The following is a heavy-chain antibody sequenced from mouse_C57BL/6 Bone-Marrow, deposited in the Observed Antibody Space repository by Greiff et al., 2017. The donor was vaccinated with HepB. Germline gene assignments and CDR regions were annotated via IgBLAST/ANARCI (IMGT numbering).Heavy chain of an antibody. Sequence: EVKLQESGPGLAKPSQTLSLTCSVTGYSITSDYWNWIRKFPGNKLEYMGYISYSGSTYYNPSLKSRISITRDTSKNQYYLQLNSVTTEDTATYYCARYPCYYGSSYWYFDVWGTGTTVTVSS. CDR1: GYSITSDY. V-gene: IGHV3-8*01. J-gene: IGHJ1*03. D-gene: IGHD1-1*01. CDR3: ARYPCYYGSSYWYFDV. CDR2: ISYSGST.